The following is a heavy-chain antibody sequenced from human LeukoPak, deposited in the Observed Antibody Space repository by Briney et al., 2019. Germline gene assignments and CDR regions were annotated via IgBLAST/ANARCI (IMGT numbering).Heavy chain of an antibody. CDR3: ARFEAAAGLFDY. CDR2: INPNSGGT. D-gene: IGHD6-13*01. CDR1: GYTFTGYY. V-gene: IGHV1-2*02. J-gene: IGHJ4*02. Sequence: ASVKVSCKASGYTFTGYYMHWVRQAPGQGLEWMGWINPNSGGTNYAQKFQGRVTITRDTSASTAYMELSSLRSEDTAVYYCARFEAAAGLFDYWGQGTLVTVSS.